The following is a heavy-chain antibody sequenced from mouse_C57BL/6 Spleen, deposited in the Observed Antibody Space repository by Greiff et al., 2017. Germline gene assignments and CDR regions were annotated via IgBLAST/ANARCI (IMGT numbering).Heavy chain of an antibody. V-gene: IGHV3-6*01. J-gene: IGHJ3*01. Sequence: VQLKESGPGLVKPSQSLSLTCSVTGYSITSGYYWNWIRQFPGNKLEWMGYISYDGSNNYKPSLKNLISITRDTSKNQFFLKWNSVTTEDTSTYYCAREGEGYDYSWFAYWGQGTLVTVSA. D-gene: IGHD2-4*01. CDR2: ISYDGSN. CDR3: AREGEGYDYSWFAY. CDR1: GYSITSGYY.